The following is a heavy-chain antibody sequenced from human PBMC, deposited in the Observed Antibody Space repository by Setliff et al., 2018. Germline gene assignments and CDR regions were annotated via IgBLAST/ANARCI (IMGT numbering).Heavy chain of an antibody. CDR2: INAGNGNT. Sequence: ASVKVSCKASGYTFTGYYMHWVRQAPGQRLEWMGWINAGNGNTKYSQKFQGRVTITRDTSASTAYMELSSLRSEDTAVYYCATSVSWIQLVLYPQGHPEPFDYWGQGTLVTVSS. D-gene: IGHD5-18*01. J-gene: IGHJ4*02. CDR3: ATSVSWIQLVLYPQGHPEPFDY. CDR1: GYTFTGYY. V-gene: IGHV1-3*01.